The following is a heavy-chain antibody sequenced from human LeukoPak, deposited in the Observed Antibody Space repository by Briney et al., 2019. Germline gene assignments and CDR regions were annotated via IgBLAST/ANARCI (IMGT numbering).Heavy chain of an antibody. CDR3: ARIYSGSSRAFDI. Sequence: GGSLRLSCAASGFTFSSYWMSWVRQAPGEGLEWVANIKQDGSEKYYVDSVKGRFTISRDNAKNSLYLQMNSLRAEDTAVYYCARIYSGSSRAFDIWGQGTMVTVSS. CDR2: IKQDGSEK. CDR1: GFTFSSYW. D-gene: IGHD1-26*01. J-gene: IGHJ3*02. V-gene: IGHV3-7*01.